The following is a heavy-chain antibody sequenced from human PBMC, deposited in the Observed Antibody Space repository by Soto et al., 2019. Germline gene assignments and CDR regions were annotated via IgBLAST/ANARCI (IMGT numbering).Heavy chain of an antibody. CDR1: GVTFSSET. Sequence: QVQLVQSGADVKKPGSSVKVSCQASGVTFSSETLGWVRQAPGQGVEWVGGIIPLLGTASYVQKFQGRVTITADESTSTVYMELSSLRSDDTAVYFCATEWGENPASPFDAWGQGTLVTVSS. V-gene: IGHV1-69*01. CDR2: IIPLLGTA. CDR3: ATEWGENPASPFDA. J-gene: IGHJ4*02. D-gene: IGHD1-26*01.